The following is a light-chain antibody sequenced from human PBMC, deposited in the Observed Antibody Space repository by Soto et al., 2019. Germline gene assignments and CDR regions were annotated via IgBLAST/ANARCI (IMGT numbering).Light chain of an antibody. J-gene: IGKJ4*01. CDR1: QSVSSN. V-gene: IGKV3-15*01. CDR3: QQYNNGPLT. CDR2: GAS. Sequence: EISLTQSPATLSVSPGERATLSCRASQSVSSNLAWYQQKPGQAPRLLIYGASTRATGIPARFSGSGSGTEFTLTISSLQSEDFEVYYCQQYNNGPLTFGGGTKVDIK.